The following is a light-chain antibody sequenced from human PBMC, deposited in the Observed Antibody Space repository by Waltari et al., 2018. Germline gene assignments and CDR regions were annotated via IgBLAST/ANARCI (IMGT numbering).Light chain of an antibody. CDR3: SSYTTSSVI. Sequence: QSALTQPASVSGSPGQSITIPRPGTSSDVGGYDFVPWFQQHPGKAPKLMIYDVTKRPSGISNRFSGSKSGNTASLTISGLQAEDEANYYCSSYTTSSVIFGGGTKLTVL. V-gene: IGLV2-14*03. CDR1: SSDVGGYDF. J-gene: IGLJ2*01. CDR2: DVT.